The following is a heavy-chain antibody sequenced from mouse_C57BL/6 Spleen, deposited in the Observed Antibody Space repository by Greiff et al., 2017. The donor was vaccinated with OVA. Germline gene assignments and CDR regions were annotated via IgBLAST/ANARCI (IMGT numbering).Heavy chain of an antibody. CDR3: ARHSGYDGYYFDY. V-gene: IGHV5-9*01. J-gene: IGHJ2*01. CDR1: GFTFSSYT. CDR2: ISGGGGNT. D-gene: IGHD2-3*01. Sequence: EVHLVESGGGLVKPGGSLKLSCAASGFTFSSYTMSWVRQTPEKRLEWVATISGGGGNTYYPDSVKGRFTISRDNAKNTLYLQMSSLRSEDTALYYCARHSGYDGYYFDYWGQGTTLTVSS.